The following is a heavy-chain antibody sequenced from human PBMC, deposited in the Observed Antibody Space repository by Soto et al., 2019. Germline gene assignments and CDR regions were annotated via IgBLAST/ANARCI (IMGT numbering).Heavy chain of an antibody. CDR2: IYYSGST. Sequence: SETLSLTCTVSGGSISSYYWSWIRQPPGKGLEWIGYIYYSGSTNYNPSLKSRVTISVDTSKNQFSLKLSSVTAADTAVHYCARMGTTAFDYWGQGTLVTVSS. CDR1: GGSISSYY. CDR3: ARMGTTAFDY. V-gene: IGHV4-59*01. D-gene: IGHD1-7*01. J-gene: IGHJ4*02.